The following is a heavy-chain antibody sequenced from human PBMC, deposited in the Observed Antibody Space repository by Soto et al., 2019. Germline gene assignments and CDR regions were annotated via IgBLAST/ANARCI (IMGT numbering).Heavy chain of an antibody. CDR3: ARHPLWFGELFNSLNWFDP. CDR1: GGSISGYY. J-gene: IGHJ5*02. CDR2: IYYSGST. Sequence: PSETLSLTCTVSGGSISGYYWSWIRQPPGKGLEWIGYIYYSGSTNYNPSLKSRVTISVDTSKNQFSLKLSSVTAADTAVYYCARHPLWFGELFNSLNWFDPWGQGTLVTVSS. D-gene: IGHD3-10*01. V-gene: IGHV4-59*08.